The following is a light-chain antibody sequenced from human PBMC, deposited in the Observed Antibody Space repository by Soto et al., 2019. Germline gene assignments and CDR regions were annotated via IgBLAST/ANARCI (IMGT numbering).Light chain of an antibody. V-gene: IGLV2-14*01. CDR1: GSDIGGYNY. J-gene: IGLJ2*01. CDR3: SSYTTTTTQVV. CDR2: EVS. Sequence: QSALTQPASVSGSPGQSITISCAGTGSDIGGYNYVSWYQQHPGKAPKLMIYEVSDRPSGVSTRFSGAKSGNTASLTISGLQAEDEAYYYCSSYTTTTTQVVFGGGTKVTVL.